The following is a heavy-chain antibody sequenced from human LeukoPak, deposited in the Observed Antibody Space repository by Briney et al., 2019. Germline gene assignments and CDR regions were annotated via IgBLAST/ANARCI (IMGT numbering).Heavy chain of an antibody. Sequence: GGSLRLSCAASGFTFSSYSMNWVRQAPGKGLEWVSYISSSSSTIYYADSVKGRFTISRDNAKNSLYLQMNSLRAEDTAVYYCARDISIRFWYYMDVWGKGTTVTVSS. CDR1: GFTFSSYS. D-gene: IGHD3-3*01. V-gene: IGHV3-48*01. CDR3: ARDISIRFWYYMDV. CDR2: ISSSSSTI. J-gene: IGHJ6*03.